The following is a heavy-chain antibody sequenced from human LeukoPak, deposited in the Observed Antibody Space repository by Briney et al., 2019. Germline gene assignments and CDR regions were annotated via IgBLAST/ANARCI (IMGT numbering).Heavy chain of an antibody. CDR2: ITSGGHI. V-gene: IGHV3-21*01. Sequence: GGSLRLSCAASGFTFSSYSMNWVRQAPGKGLEWVSSITSGGHIYYPDSLKGRFTISRDNAKNSLYLQMNSLRAEDTAIYYCARGAEYYYDSSGYFPFDYWGQGTLVTVS. D-gene: IGHD3-22*01. J-gene: IGHJ4*02. CDR1: GFTFSSYS. CDR3: ARGAEYYYDSSGYFPFDY.